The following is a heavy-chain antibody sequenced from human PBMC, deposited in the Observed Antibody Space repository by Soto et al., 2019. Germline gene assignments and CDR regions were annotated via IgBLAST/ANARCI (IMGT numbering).Heavy chain of an antibody. CDR1: GVSISSSY. D-gene: IGHD3-22*01. J-gene: IGHJ1*01. CDR2: INNSGST. V-gene: IGHV4-59*01. Sequence: QVQLQESGPGLVRPSETLSLTCTVSGVSISSSYWSWIRQPPGKGLEWIGKINNSGSTNYNPSLKSRVTISVDTSKKQFSLKLSSVTAADRAVYFCARAGYDSRVRADYFQNWGQGTLVTVSS. CDR3: ARAGYDSRVRADYFQN.